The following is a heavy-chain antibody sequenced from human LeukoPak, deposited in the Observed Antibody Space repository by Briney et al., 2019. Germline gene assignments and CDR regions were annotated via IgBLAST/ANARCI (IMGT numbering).Heavy chain of an antibody. Sequence: GSLRLSCEASGFSFSDYGMHWVRQAPGKGLEWVAFIRYNGDNKYYADSVKGRFTVSRDNSQSTLYLQMNSLRVEDTAVYYCAKRVVIRSTDYFYYYIHVWGKGTTATVSS. J-gene: IGHJ6*03. CDR3: AKRVVIRSTDYFYYYIHV. CDR1: GFSFSDYG. CDR2: IRYNGDNK. V-gene: IGHV3-30*02. D-gene: IGHD3-3*01.